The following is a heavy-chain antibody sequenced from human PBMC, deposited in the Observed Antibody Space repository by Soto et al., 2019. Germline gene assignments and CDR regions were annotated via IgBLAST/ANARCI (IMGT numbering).Heavy chain of an antibody. CDR3: ARDQISLGSPGSSTSFGY. D-gene: IGHD2-2*01. J-gene: IGHJ4*02. V-gene: IGHV1-3*01. Sequence: ASVKVSCKASGYTFTSYAMHWVRQAPGQRLEWMGWINAGNGNTKYSQKFQGRVTITRDTSASTAYMELSSLRSEDTAVYYCARDQISLGSPGSSTSFGYWGQGTLVTVSS. CDR1: GYTFTSYA. CDR2: INAGNGNT.